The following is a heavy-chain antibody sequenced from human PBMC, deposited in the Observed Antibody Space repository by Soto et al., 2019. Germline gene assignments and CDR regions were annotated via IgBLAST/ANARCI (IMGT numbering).Heavy chain of an antibody. CDR2: ISYDGSNK. Sequence: GGSLRLSCAASGFTFSSYAMSWVRQAPGKGLEWVAVISYDGSNKYYADSVKGRFTISRDNSKNTLYLQMNSLRAEDTAVYYCAKDLDYDFWSGIIPYYGMDVWGQGTTVTVS. V-gene: IGHV3-30*18. CDR3: AKDLDYDFWSGIIPYYGMDV. J-gene: IGHJ6*02. CDR1: GFTFSSYA. D-gene: IGHD3-3*01.